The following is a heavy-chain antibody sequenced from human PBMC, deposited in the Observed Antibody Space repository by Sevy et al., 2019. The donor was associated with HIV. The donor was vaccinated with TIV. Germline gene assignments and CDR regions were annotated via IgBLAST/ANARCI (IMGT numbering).Heavy chain of an antibody. Sequence: GGSLRLSCAASGFTFSSYSMNWVRQAPVKGLEWVSSVSGLSNYIHYADSVKGRFTISRDNAKNSLYLQMNSLRAEDTAVYYCARDRCTITSCHEGNWFDPWGQGTLVTVSS. J-gene: IGHJ5*02. CDR2: VSGLSNYI. CDR3: ARDRCTITSCHEGNWFDP. CDR1: GFTFSSYS. D-gene: IGHD2-2*01. V-gene: IGHV3-21*01.